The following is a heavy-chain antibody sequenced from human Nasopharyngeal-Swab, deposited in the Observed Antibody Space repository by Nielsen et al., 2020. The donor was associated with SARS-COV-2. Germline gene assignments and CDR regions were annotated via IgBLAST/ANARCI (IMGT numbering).Heavy chain of an antibody. J-gene: IGHJ4*02. CDR1: GYTFTSYA. CDR2: INTNTGNP. Sequence: ASVKVSCKASGYTFTSYAMNWVRQAPGQGLEWMGWINTNTGNPTYAQGFTGRFVFALDTSVSTAYLQISSLQAEDTAVYYCARVRAGDRSGCVLYWGQGTLVTVSS. V-gene: IGHV7-4-1*02. D-gene: IGHD3-22*01. CDR3: ARVRAGDRSGCVLY.